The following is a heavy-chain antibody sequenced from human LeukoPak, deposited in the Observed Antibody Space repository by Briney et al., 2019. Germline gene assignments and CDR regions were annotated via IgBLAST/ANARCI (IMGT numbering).Heavy chain of an antibody. Sequence: PGGSLRLSCVATGLSFSSFAMSWVRQGPARGLEWVSSIRGNGETFYGDSVEGRFTLYSDSSTNTVYFQLNNLRVEDTAIYYCARASWVSTTDAVRWGQGTLVTVSS. J-gene: IGHJ4*02. CDR1: GLSFSSFA. D-gene: IGHD1-14*01. CDR3: ARASWVSTTDAVR. CDR2: IRGNGET. V-gene: IGHV3-23*01.